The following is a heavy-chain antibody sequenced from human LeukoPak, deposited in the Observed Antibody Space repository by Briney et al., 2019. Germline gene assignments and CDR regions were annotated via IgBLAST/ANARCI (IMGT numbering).Heavy chain of an antibody. Sequence: PGGSLRLSCAASGFIVSSTYMSWVRQAPGKGLEWVSVIYSGGSTYYADSVKGRFTISRDNSKNTLYLQMNSLRAEDTAVYYCARDLWGYYGSGNGYYYYGMDVWGQGTTVTVSS. D-gene: IGHD3-10*01. CDR2: IYSGGST. CDR1: GFIVSSTY. CDR3: ARDLWGYYGSGNGYYYYGMDV. V-gene: IGHV3-53*01. J-gene: IGHJ6*02.